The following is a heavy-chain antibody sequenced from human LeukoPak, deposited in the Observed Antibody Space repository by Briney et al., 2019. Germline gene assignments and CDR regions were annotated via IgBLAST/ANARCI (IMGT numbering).Heavy chain of an antibody. CDR2: IRWNSGSI. Sequence: GGSLRLSCGGSGFTFNSYSMNWVRQAPGKGLEWVSGIRWNSGSIGYADSVKGRFTISRYNAKNSLYLQMNSLRAEDTALYYCTKAISVWSSSCARWPVDYWGHGTLVTVSS. V-gene: IGHV3-9*01. CDR1: GFTFNSYS. D-gene: IGHD6-13*01. CDR3: TKAISVWSSSCARWPVDY. J-gene: IGHJ4*01.